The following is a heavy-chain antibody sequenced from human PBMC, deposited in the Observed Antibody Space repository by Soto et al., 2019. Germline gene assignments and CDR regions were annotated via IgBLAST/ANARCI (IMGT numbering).Heavy chain of an antibody. CDR3: ARDHDHYVSSAYLDY. Sequence: ASVKVSCKASGYTFTSYGISWVRQAPGQGLEWMGWISAYNGNTNYAQKLQGRVTMTTDTSTSTAYMELRSLRSDDTAVYYCARDHDHYVSSAYLDYWGHGTLVTVSS. CDR2: ISAYNGNT. J-gene: IGHJ4*01. V-gene: IGHV1-18*01. CDR1: GYTFTSYG. D-gene: IGHD3-22*01.